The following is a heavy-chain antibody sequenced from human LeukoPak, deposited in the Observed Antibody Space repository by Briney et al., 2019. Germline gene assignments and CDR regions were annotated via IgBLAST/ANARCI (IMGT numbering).Heavy chain of an antibody. CDR3: ARVDCSSGRCYTLDFDY. Sequence: ASVKVSCKASGYTLTSYYMHWVRRAPGQGLEWMGIINPSGGSTSYAPKFQGRVTVTRDTSTSTVYMELRSLRSEDTAVYYCARVDCSSGRCYTLDFDYWGQGTLVTVSS. D-gene: IGHD2-2*02. V-gene: IGHV1-46*03. CDR1: GYTLTSYY. CDR2: INPSGGST. J-gene: IGHJ4*02.